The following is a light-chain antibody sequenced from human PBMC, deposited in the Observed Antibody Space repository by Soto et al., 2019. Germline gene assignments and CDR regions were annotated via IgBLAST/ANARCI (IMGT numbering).Light chain of an antibody. V-gene: IGKV3-11*01. CDR1: QGFSSY. Sequence: EIVLTQSPATLSLSPGERATLSCRASQGFSSYLAWYQQKPGQAPRPLIYDASKRATGIPARFSGRGSGTDFTLTISSLEPEDFAVYYCQQRSNWPPVITFGQGTRLEIK. J-gene: IGKJ5*01. CDR3: QQRSNWPPVIT. CDR2: DAS.